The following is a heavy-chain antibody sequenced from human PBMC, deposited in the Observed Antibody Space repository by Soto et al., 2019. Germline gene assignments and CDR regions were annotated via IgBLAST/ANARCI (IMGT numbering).Heavy chain of an antibody. J-gene: IGHJ4*02. CDR3: ARGQAYYYGSGSYYKMSFDY. CDR1: GGSFSGYY. CDR2: INHSGST. V-gene: IGHV4-34*01. D-gene: IGHD3-10*01. Sequence: SETLSLTCAVYGGSFSGYYWSWIRQPPGKGLEWIGEINHSGSTNYNPSLKSRVTISVDTSKNQFSLKLSSVTAADTAVYYCARGQAYYYGSGSYYKMSFDYWGQGTLVTVSS.